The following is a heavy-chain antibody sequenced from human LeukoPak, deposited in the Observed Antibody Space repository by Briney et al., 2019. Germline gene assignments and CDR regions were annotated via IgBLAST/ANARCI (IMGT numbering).Heavy chain of an antibody. CDR2: IYHSGST. J-gene: IGHJ4*02. V-gene: IGHV4-30-2*01. Sequence: SQTLSLTCAVSGGSISSGAYSWGWIRRAPGKGLEWIGYIYHSGSTYYNPSLKTRVTISVDTSKNQFSLKLSSVTAADTAVYYCARAGGYDFWSGYPIWGQGTLVTVSS. D-gene: IGHD3-3*01. CDR3: ARAGGYDFWSGYPI. CDR1: GGSISSGAYS.